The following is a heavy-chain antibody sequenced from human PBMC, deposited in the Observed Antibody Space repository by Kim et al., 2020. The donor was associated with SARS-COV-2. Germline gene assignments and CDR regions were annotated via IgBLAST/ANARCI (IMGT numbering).Heavy chain of an antibody. V-gene: IGHV4-4*02. D-gene: IGHD4-17*01. J-gene: IGHJ5*02. Sequence: SETLSLTCAVSGGSISSSNWWSWVRQPPGKGLEWIGEIYHSGSTNYNPSLKSRVTISVDKSKNQFSLKLSSVIAADTAVYYCARDRLRPPRNWFDPWGQGTLVTVSS. CDR3: ARDRLRPPRNWFDP. CDR1: GGSISSSNW. CDR2: IYHSGST.